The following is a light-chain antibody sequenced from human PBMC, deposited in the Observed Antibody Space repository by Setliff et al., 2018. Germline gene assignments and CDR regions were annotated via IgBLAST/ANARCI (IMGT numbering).Light chain of an antibody. Sequence: SALTQPPSASGTPGQRVTISCSGSSSNIGTKTVNWYQQLPGVAPKLLIHRDSQRPSGVPDRFSGSKSGTSASLAISGLLSEDEADYYCAAWDDILKAVVFGGGTKGTVL. J-gene: IGLJ2*01. CDR3: AAWDDILKAVV. V-gene: IGLV1-44*01. CDR1: SSNIGTKT. CDR2: RDS.